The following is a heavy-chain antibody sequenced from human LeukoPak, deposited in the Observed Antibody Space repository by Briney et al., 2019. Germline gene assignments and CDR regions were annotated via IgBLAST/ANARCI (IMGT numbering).Heavy chain of an antibody. CDR3: VRDTSPADSGLAYDAFDL. Sequence: GGSLRLSCTASRITLRSNWMTWVRQAPGKGLEWVANIRPDGTIKHYLDSVNGRFTISRDNAKNSLYLQMDSLRGEDTAVYYCVRDTSPADSGLAYDAFDLWGQGTMVTVSS. CDR1: RITLRSNW. CDR2: IRPDGTIK. D-gene: IGHD1-26*01. V-gene: IGHV3-7*01. J-gene: IGHJ3*01.